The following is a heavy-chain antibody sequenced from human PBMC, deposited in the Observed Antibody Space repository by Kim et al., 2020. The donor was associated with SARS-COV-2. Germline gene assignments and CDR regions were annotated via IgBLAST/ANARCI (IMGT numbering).Heavy chain of an antibody. CDR3: ARDLYYGSGSYCFGY. J-gene: IGHJ4*02. D-gene: IGHD3-10*01. V-gene: IGHV3-53*01. Sequence: GGSLRLSCAASGLTVSSNYMSWVRQAPGRGLEWVSVMFSGGSRYYADSVKGRFTISRDNSKNTLYLQMNSLRAEDTAVYYCARDLYYGSGSYCFGYWGQGTLVTVSS. CDR2: MFSGGSR. CDR1: GLTVSSNY.